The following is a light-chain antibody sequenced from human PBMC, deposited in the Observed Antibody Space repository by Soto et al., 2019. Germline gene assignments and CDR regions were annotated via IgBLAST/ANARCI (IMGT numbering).Light chain of an antibody. CDR1: SSDVGFSNY. J-gene: IGLJ1*01. CDR2: DVS. V-gene: IGLV2-14*03. Sequence: QSVLTQPASVSGSPGQSITISCTGTSSDVGFSNYIFWYQQHPGKAPKLIISDVSNRPSVVSNRFSGSKSANTASLTISGLQAEDEADYYCSSFTSSDTDVFGSGTKVTVL. CDR3: SSFTSSDTDV.